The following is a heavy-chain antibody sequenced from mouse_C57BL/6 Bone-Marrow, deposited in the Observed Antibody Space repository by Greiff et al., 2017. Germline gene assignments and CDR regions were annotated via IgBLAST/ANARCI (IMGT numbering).Heavy chain of an antibody. CDR3: ARGWLLHYAMDY. J-gene: IGHJ4*01. V-gene: IGHV3-6*01. D-gene: IGHD2-3*01. CDR2: ISYDGSN. Sequence: EVHLVESGPGLVKPSQSLSLTCSVTGYSITSGYYWNWIRQFPGNKLEWMGYISYDGSNNYNPSLKNRISITRDTSKNQFFLKLNSVTTEDTATYYCARGWLLHYAMDYWGQGTSVTVSS. CDR1: GYSITSGYY.